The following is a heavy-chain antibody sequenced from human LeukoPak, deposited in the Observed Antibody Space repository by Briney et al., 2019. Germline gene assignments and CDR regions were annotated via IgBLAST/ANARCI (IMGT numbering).Heavy chain of an antibody. D-gene: IGHD7-27*01. V-gene: IGHV4-59*01. CDR2: IDHSGST. CDR3: ARDRLSLGAFDI. CDR1: GGSFSRYF. Sequence: PSETLSLTCTVSGGSFSRYFWTWIRQTPGKGLEWIGYIDHSGSTNYSPSLQSRVTISIDTSKNQFSLKLNSVTAADTAVYYCARDRLSLGAFDIWGQGTMVTVSS. J-gene: IGHJ3*02.